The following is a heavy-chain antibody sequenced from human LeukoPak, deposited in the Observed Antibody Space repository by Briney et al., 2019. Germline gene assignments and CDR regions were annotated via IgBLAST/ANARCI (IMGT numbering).Heavy chain of an antibody. D-gene: IGHD3-10*01. Sequence: SETLSLTCTVSGGSISSGDYYWSWIRQPPGKGLEWIGYIYYSGSTYYNPSLKSRVTISVDTSKNQFSLKLSSVTAADTAVYYCARVHHYYGSGSYNFVGFFDYWGQGTLVTVSS. CDR3: ARVHHYYGSGSYNFVGFFDY. CDR1: GGSISSGDYY. CDR2: IYYSGST. V-gene: IGHV4-30-4*01. J-gene: IGHJ4*02.